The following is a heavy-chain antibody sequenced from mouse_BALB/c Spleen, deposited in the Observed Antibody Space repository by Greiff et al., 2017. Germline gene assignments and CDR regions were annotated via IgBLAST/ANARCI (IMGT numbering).Heavy chain of an antibody. CDR2: INSNGGST. CDR1: GFTFSSYG. J-gene: IGHJ3*01. V-gene: IGHV5-6-3*01. CDR3: ARDHGLGRAWFAY. D-gene: IGHD4-1*01. Sequence: DVQLVESGGGLVQPGGSLKLSCAASGFTFSSYGMSWVRQTPDKRLELVATINSNGGSTYYPDSVKGRFTISRDNAKNTLYLQMSSLKSEDTAMYYCARDHGLGRAWFAYWGQGTLVTVSA.